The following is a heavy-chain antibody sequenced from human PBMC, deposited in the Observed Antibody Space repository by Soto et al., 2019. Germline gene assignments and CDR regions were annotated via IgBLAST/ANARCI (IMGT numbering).Heavy chain of an antibody. CDR1: GFTFGLYG. J-gene: IGHJ4*02. D-gene: IGHD2-15*01. CDR3: AREGLKLRRDLDF. Sequence: QSGGSLRLSCPASGFTFGLYGLHWVRRAPGKGLEWVATILYDGSIKFYADSVKGPFTISRDNSKNTVSLQMSSLRAEDTAVYYCAREGLKLRRDLDFWGQGTVVTVSS. V-gene: IGHV3-33*05. CDR2: ILYDGSIK.